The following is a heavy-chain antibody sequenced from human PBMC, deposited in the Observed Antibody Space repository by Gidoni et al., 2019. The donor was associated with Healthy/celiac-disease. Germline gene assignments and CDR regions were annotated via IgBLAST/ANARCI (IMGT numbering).Heavy chain of an antibody. Sequence: QVQLVESGGGVVQPGRSLRLSCAASGFTFSSYGMHWVRQAPGKGLEWVAVISYDGSNKYYADSVKGRFTISRDNSKNTLYLQMNSLRAGDTAVYYCAKDRGSSGWVYDAFDIWGQGTMVTVSS. CDR1: GFTFSSYG. J-gene: IGHJ3*02. V-gene: IGHV3-30*18. D-gene: IGHD6-19*01. CDR3: AKDRGSSGWVYDAFDI. CDR2: ISYDGSNK.